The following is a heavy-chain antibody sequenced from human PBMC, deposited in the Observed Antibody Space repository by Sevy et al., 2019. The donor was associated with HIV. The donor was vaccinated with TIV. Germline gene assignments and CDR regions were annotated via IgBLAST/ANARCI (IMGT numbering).Heavy chain of an antibody. Sequence: ASVKVSCKVSGYTLTQLSMHWVRQAPGKGLEWLGRIEPEDGERIYAQKFQGRFTMTQETSTDTAYMELSSLRSEDTAIYYCATGREYYEGNSGYFDYWGQGTLVTVSS. V-gene: IGHV1-24*01. D-gene: IGHD3-3*01. CDR2: IEPEDGER. CDR1: GYTLTQLS. CDR3: ATGREYYEGNSGYFDY. J-gene: IGHJ4*02.